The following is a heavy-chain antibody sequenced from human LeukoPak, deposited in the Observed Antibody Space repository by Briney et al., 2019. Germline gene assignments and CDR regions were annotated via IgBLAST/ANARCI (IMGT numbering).Heavy chain of an antibody. V-gene: IGHV3-21*01. J-gene: IGHJ4*02. CDR3: ARSDILTGYPDY. Sequence: SGGSLRLSCAASGFTFSSYSMNWVRQAPGKGLEWVSSISSSSSYIYYADSVKGRFTISRDNAKNSLYLQMNSLRAEDTAVYYCARSDILTGYPDYWGQGTLVTVSS. CDR2: ISSSSSYI. D-gene: IGHD3-9*01. CDR1: GFTFSSYS.